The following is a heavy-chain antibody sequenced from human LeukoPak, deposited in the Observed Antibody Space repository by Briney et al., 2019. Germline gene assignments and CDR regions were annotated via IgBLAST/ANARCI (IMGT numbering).Heavy chain of an antibody. CDR1: GFTFSSYW. Sequence: GGSLRLSCAASGFTFSSYWMSWVRQAPGKGLEWVANIKQDGSEKYYVDSVKGRFTISRDNAEKSVYLQMNSLRVEDTAVYYCARIQRSSWTYDGLDIWGQGTVVTVSS. CDR2: IKQDGSEK. J-gene: IGHJ3*02. CDR3: ARIQRSSWTYDGLDI. D-gene: IGHD6-13*01. V-gene: IGHV3-7*01.